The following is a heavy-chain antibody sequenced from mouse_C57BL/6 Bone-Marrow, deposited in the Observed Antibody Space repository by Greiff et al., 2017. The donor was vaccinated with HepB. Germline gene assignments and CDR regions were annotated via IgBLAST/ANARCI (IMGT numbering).Heavy chain of an antibody. CDR3: AKEWECCGSPASFDY. CDR2: IYPRDGST. Sequence: VQLQQSDAELVKPGASVKISCKASGYTFTDHTIHWMKQSPEQGLEWIGYIYPRDGSTKYNEKFKGKATLTAAKSSSTAYMQLHSQTSYVSAVYSCAKEWECCGSPASFDYWGQGTTLTVSS. CDR1: GYTFTDHT. V-gene: IGHV1-78*01. J-gene: IGHJ2*01. D-gene: IGHD1-1*01.